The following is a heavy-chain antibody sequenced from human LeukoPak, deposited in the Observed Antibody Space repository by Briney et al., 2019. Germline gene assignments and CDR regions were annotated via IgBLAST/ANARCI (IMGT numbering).Heavy chain of an antibody. CDR1: GGSISSYY. Sequence: SETLSLTYTVSGGSISSYYWNWIRQPPGKGLEWIGYIYYTGSTNYNPSLKSRVTISVDTSKNQFSLKLNSVTATDTAVYYCARSGTSRYYFYGMDVWGQGTTVTVSS. D-gene: IGHD3-9*01. V-gene: IGHV4-59*08. CDR2: IYYTGST. CDR3: ARSGTSRYYFYGMDV. J-gene: IGHJ6*02.